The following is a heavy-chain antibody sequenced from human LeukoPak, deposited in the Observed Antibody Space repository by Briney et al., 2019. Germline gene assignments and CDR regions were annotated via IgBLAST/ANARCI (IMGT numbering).Heavy chain of an antibody. Sequence: SETLSLTCTVSGGSISSSSYYWGWIRQPPGKGLEWIGSIYYSGSTYYNPSLKSRVTISVDTSKNQFSLKLSSVTAADTAVYYCARVVVAPYYFDYWGQGTLVTVSS. D-gene: IGHD2-15*01. V-gene: IGHV4-39*07. CDR2: IYYSGST. CDR3: ARVVVAPYYFDY. CDR1: GGSISSSSYY. J-gene: IGHJ4*02.